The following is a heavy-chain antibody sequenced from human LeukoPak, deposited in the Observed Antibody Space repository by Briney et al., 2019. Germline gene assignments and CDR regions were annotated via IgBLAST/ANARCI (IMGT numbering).Heavy chain of an antibody. CDR2: IYYIGST. Sequence: PSETLSLTCTVSGGSISSSSYYSGWIRQPPWKGLEWIGSIYYIGSTYYNPSIKSRVTISVDTSKNQFSLKLSSVTAADTAVYCCARVGRSGLAAAGTIGSVVYWGQGTLVTVSS. CDR1: GGSISSSSYY. J-gene: IGHJ4*02. D-gene: IGHD6-13*01. V-gene: IGHV4-39*07. CDR3: ARVGRSGLAAAGTIGSVVY.